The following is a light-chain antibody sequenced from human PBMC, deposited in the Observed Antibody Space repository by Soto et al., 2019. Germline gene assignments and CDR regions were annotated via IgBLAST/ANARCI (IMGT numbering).Light chain of an antibody. CDR1: SSNIGSNS. Sequence: QSVLTQPPSASGTPGQRVTISCSGSSSNIGSNSVNWYQQLPGTAPTLLMYSSNQRPSGVPDRFSGSNSGTSASLAISGLQSDDEADYYCAAWDDSLNGVVFGGGTKLTVL. CDR2: SSN. CDR3: AAWDDSLNGVV. V-gene: IGLV1-44*01. J-gene: IGLJ2*01.